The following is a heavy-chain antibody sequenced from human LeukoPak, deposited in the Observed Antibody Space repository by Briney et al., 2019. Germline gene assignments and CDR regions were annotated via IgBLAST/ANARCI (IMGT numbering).Heavy chain of an antibody. V-gene: IGHV1-18*01. CDR2: ISAYNGNT. Sequence: VASVKVSCKASGYTFTSYGISWVRQAPGQGLEWMGWISAYNGNTNYAQKLQGRVTTTTDTSSSTAYMELRSLRSDDTAVYYCARAVSSSWLLPFWGQGTLVTVSS. D-gene: IGHD6-13*01. CDR3: ARAVSSSWLLPF. CDR1: GYTFTSYG. J-gene: IGHJ4*02.